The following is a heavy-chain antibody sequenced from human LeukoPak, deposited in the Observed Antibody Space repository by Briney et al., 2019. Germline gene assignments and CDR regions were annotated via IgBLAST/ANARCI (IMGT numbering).Heavy chain of an antibody. CDR2: VHYTGRT. J-gene: IGHJ4*02. CDR3: ARIPPYQVLRDIVGDTGDK. D-gene: IGHD1-26*01. CDR1: GDSISDYY. V-gene: IGHV4-59*08. Sequence: SETLSLTCTVSGDSISDYYWSWIRQPPGKGLEWIGYVHYTGRTDYNPSLKSRVTISVDTSKNQFSLKLRSVTAADTAVYYCARIPPYQVLRDIVGDTGDKWGQGTLVTVSS.